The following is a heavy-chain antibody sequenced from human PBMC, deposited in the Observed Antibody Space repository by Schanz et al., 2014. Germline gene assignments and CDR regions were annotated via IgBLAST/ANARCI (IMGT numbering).Heavy chain of an antibody. V-gene: IGHV1-46*03. CDR3: ARNYEWFES. D-gene: IGHD3-16*01. J-gene: IGHJ5*01. Sequence: QVQLVQSGAEVKKPGASVKVSCKASGYTFTSYDINWVRQAPGQGLEWMGMIDPRGASTTYAQKFQGRLSLTGDMSTSTLYLELRSLTSEDTAVYYCARNYEWFESWGQGTLVTVSS. CDR2: IDPRGAST. CDR1: GYTFTSYD.